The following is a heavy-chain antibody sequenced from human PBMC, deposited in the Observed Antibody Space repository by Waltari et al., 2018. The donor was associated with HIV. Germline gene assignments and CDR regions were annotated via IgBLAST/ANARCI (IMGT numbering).Heavy chain of an antibody. CDR1: GFTFNSYS. Sequence: EVQLVESGGGPVKPGGSLSRSCRASGFTFNSYSLNWVRQAPGKGLEWISSISSSGTFTHYADSVKGRFTISRDNANKSVYLQMNSLRAEDTAVYYCARDSRDNSWSLNFFDPWGQGTLVTVSS. CDR2: ISSSGTFT. CDR3: ARDSRDNSWSLNFFDP. V-gene: IGHV3-21*01. J-gene: IGHJ5*02. D-gene: IGHD6-13*01.